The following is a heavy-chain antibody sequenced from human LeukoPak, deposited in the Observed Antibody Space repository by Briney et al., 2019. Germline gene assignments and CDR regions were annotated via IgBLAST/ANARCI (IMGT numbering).Heavy chain of an antibody. D-gene: IGHD3-3*01. V-gene: IGHV1-69*04. J-gene: IGHJ4*02. CDR2: IIPILGIA. CDR3: ARDEYYDFWSGYQY. CDR1: GGTFSSYT. Sequence: PVKVSCKASGGTFSSYTISWVRQAPGQGLEWMGRIIPILGIANYAQKFQGRVTITADKSTSTAYMELSSLRSEDTAVYYCARDEYYDFWSGYQYWGQGTLVTVSS.